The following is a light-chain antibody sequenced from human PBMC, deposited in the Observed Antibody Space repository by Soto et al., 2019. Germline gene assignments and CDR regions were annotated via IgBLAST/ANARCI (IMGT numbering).Light chain of an antibody. CDR3: QQYGSSPPWT. V-gene: IGKV3-20*01. J-gene: IGKJ1*01. CDR2: VAS. Sequence: EIVLTQSPGTLSLSPGERATLSCRASQSDSSSYLAWYQQKPGQAPRLLIYVASSRATGIPDRFSGSGSGTDFTLTISRLEPEDFAVYYCQQYGSSPPWTFGQGTKVEIK. CDR1: QSDSSSY.